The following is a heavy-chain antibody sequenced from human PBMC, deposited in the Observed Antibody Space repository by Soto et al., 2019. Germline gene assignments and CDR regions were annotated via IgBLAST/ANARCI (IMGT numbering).Heavy chain of an antibody. CDR3: AREGIMITFGGVIGTDAFDI. D-gene: IGHD3-16*02. CDR2: IKQDGSEK. V-gene: IGHV3-7*01. Sequence: EVQLVESGGGLVQPGGSLRLSCAASGFTFSSYWMSWVRQAPGKGLEWVANIKQDGSEKYCVDSVKGRFTISRDNAKNSLYLQMNSLRAEDTAVYYCAREGIMITFGGVIGTDAFDIWGQGTMVTVSS. J-gene: IGHJ3*02. CDR1: GFTFSSYW.